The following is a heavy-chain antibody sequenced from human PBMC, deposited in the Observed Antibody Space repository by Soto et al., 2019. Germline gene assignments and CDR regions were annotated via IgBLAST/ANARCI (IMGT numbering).Heavy chain of an antibody. CDR3: AADVIGVAGDFDH. D-gene: IGHD6-19*01. CDR1: GFTFGSSA. J-gene: IGHJ4*02. V-gene: IGHV1-58*01. Sequence: LVQSGPDVKKPGTSVKVSCKTSGFTFGSSAVQWVRQVRGQRLKWIGWIVVASGYSNVAQKFQDRVSLTRDLSTNTAFMELSSLPSEDSAMYYCAADVIGVAGDFDHWGQGTLVSVSS. CDR2: IVVASGYS.